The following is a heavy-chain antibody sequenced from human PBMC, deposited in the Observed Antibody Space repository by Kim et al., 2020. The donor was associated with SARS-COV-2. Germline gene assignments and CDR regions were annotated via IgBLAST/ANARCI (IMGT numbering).Heavy chain of an antibody. V-gene: IGHV3-11*01. CDR2: ISSSGSTI. J-gene: IGHJ5*02. Sequence: GGSLRLSCAASGFTFSDYYMSWIRQAPGKGLEWVSYISSSGSTIYYADSVKGRFTISRDNAKNSLYLQMNSLRAEDTAVYYCARVELGVPPSSLNNWFDPWGQGTLVTVSS. CDR1: GFTFSDYY. D-gene: IGHD3-16*01. CDR3: ARVELGVPPSSLNNWFDP.